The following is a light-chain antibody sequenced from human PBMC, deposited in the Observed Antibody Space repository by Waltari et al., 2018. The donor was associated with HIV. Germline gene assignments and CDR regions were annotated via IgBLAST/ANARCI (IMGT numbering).Light chain of an antibody. V-gene: IGLV1-40*01. Sequence: QSVLTQPPSVSGAPGQRVTLYCTGTSSNIGTHEVHWYQQCPGTAPRVLIYNSNNRPSGVPDRFSASKSGTSASLAITGLQADDEAYYYCQSSDSTLSGSVFGGGTKLTVL. CDR1: SSNIGTHE. CDR2: NSN. J-gene: IGLJ2*01. CDR3: QSSDSTLSGSV.